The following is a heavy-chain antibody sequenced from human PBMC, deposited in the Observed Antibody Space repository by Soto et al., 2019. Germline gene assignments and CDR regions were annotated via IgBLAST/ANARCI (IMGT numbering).Heavy chain of an antibody. V-gene: IGHV4-4*02. J-gene: IGHJ6*02. CDR3: ARRPYCSSTSCYDYYYYGMGV. Sequence: PSETLSLTCAVSGGSISSSNWWSWVRQPPGKGLEWIGEIYHSGSTNYNPSLKSRVTISVDKSKNQFSLKLSSVTAADTAVYYCARRPYCSSTSCYDYYYYGMGVWGQGTTVTVSS. D-gene: IGHD2-2*01. CDR1: GGSISSSNW. CDR2: IYHSGST.